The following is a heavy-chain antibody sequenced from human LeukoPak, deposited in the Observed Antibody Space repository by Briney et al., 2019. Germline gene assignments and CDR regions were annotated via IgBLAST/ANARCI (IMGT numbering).Heavy chain of an antibody. D-gene: IGHD3-22*01. CDR2: IPGSGGAT. V-gene: IGHV3-23*01. J-gene: IGHJ6*02. Sequence: QPGGSLRLSCEASGFTFSGYAIRWVRQAPGTGLEWVSSIPGSGGATYYADSVRGRFSISRDSSKNTVYLQMNSLRDEDTAVYYCARARPWDSSRSYYFGMDVWGHGTTVTVSS. CDR3: ARARPWDSSRSYYFGMDV. CDR1: GFTFSGYA.